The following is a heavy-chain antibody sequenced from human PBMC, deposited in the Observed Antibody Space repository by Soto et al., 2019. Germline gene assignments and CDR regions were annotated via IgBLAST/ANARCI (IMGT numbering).Heavy chain of an antibody. D-gene: IGHD6-13*01. CDR3: ARHPYSNLWYNRLDT. CDR2: IYYSGST. J-gene: IGHJ5*02. V-gene: IGHV4-39*01. Sequence: PSETLSLTCTVSGDSISSGFYFWGWVRQPPGKGLEWIGTIYYSGSTYYTPSLKSRVTISVDTSQNQFSLRLSSVTAADTAMYYCARHPYSNLWYNRLDTCGPGTLVTVS. CDR1: GDSISSGFYF.